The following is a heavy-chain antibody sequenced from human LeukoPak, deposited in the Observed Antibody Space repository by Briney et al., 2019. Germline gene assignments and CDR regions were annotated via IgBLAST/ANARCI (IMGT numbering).Heavy chain of an antibody. D-gene: IGHD2-8*02. CDR1: GDSITTYY. V-gene: IGHV4-59*08. CDR3: ARYYCPGGTCTHFDY. CDR2: IHYSGRT. Sequence: SETLSLTCTVSGDSITTYYWSWIRQPPGKGLEWIGYIHYSGRTDSNPSLKSRITISADTFKNQFFLKLSSVTAADTGVYFCARYYCPGGTCTHFDYWGQGTLVTVSS. J-gene: IGHJ4*02.